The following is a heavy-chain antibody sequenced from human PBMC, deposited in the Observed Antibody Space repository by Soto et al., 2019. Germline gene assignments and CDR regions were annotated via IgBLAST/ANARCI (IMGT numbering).Heavy chain of an antibody. Sequence: QVQVVESGGGVVQPGRSLRLSCAASGFTFSSYAMHWVRQAPGKGLEWVAVISYDGSNKYYADSVKGRFTISRDNSKNTLYLQMHSLRAEDTAVYYCARVKEWPDYGMDVWGQGTTVTVSS. CDR3: ARVKEWPDYGMDV. V-gene: IGHV3-30-3*01. CDR1: GFTFSSYA. D-gene: IGHD2-8*01. J-gene: IGHJ6*02. CDR2: ISYDGSNK.